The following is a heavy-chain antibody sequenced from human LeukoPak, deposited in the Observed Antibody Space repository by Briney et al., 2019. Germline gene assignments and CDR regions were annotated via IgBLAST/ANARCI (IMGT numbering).Heavy chain of an antibody. J-gene: IGHJ3*02. V-gene: IGHV4-61*01. Sequence: TSSETLSLTCAVSGYSISSGYYWGWIRQPPGKGLEWIGYIYYSGSTNYNPSLKSRVTISVDTSKNQFSLKLSSVTAADTAVYYCARAGGYSSSWSGWAFDIWGQGTMVTVSS. CDR2: IYYSGST. CDR1: GYSISSGYY. D-gene: IGHD6-13*01. CDR3: ARAGGYSSSWSGWAFDI.